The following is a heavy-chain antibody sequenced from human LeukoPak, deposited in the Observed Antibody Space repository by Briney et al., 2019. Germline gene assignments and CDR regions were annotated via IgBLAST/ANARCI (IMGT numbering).Heavy chain of an antibody. V-gene: IGHV1-8*01. CDR3: ARGKYYDRYAFDI. CDR2: INPNSGNT. CDR1: GYTFTTYD. D-gene: IGHD3-16*01. Sequence: ASVKVSCKASGYTFTTYDINWVRQATGQGLEWMGWINPNSGNTGYAQKFQGRVTMTRNTSITTAYMELSSLISEDTAVYYCARGKYYDRYAFDIWGQGTMVTVSS. J-gene: IGHJ3*02.